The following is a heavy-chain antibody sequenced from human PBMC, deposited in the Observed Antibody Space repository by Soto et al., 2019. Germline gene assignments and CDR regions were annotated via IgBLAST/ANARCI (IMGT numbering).Heavy chain of an antibody. D-gene: IGHD5-12*01. CDR3: ARDVDVLTTPPGDY. Sequence: QVQLVQSGAEVKKPGASVKVSCKASGYTFTTYGISWVRQAPGQGLEWMGWISAYNGDTNYAQHLQGRVTMTTDTSAKTAYMELRSLRSDDTAVYYCARDVDVLTTPPGDYWGQGTLVTVSS. J-gene: IGHJ4*02. CDR2: ISAYNGDT. V-gene: IGHV1-18*04. CDR1: GYTFTTYG.